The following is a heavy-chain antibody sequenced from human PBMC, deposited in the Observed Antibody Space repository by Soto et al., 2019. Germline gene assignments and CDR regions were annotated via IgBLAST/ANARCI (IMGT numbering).Heavy chain of an antibody. J-gene: IGHJ6*02. CDR2: VWYDGSNK. D-gene: IGHD6-19*01. CDR1: GFTFSSYG. Sequence: QVQLVESGGGVVQPGRSLRLSCAASGFTFSSYGMHWVRQARGKGLEWVAVVWYDGSNKYYADSVKGRVTISRDTSKNTLYLQTNSLRALDTSVYYCARDRYSSGWQTLCYSYYGMDFWGPGTTVTVSS. CDR3: ARDRYSSGWQTLCYSYYGMDF. V-gene: IGHV3-33*01.